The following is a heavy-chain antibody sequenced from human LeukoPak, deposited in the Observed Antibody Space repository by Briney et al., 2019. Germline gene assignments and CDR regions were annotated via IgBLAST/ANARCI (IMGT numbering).Heavy chain of an antibody. Sequence: SETLSLTCTVSSGSISTYYWSWIRQPPGKGLEWIGEINHSGSTNYNPSLKSRVTISVDTSKNQFSLKLSSVTAADTAVYYCASSSYHETLGGYWGQGTLVTVSS. D-gene: IGHD3-16*02. J-gene: IGHJ4*02. CDR2: INHSGST. V-gene: IGHV4-34*01. CDR1: SGSISTYY. CDR3: ASSSYHETLGGY.